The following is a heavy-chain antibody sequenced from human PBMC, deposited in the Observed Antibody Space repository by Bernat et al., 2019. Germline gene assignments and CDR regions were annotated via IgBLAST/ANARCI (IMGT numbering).Heavy chain of an antibody. Sequence: EVQLVESGGGVVRPGGSLRLSCAASGFTFDDYGMSWVRQAPGKGLAWVSGINWNGGSTGYADSVKGRFTISRDNAKNSLYLQMNSLRAEDTALYHCARDKEPGYCSGGSCYVVDYWGQGTLVTVSS. D-gene: IGHD2-15*01. CDR1: GFTFDDYG. CDR3: ARDKEPGYCSGGSCYVVDY. CDR2: INWNGGST. J-gene: IGHJ4*02. V-gene: IGHV3-20*01.